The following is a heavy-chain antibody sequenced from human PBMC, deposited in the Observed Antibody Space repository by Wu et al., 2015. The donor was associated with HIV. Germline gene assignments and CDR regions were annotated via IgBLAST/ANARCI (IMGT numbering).Heavy chain of an antibody. CDR3: ARDLTYYYDNSGYFRLDF. Sequence: QVQLVQSGAEVKKPGSSVKVFCKASGGTFSSYAISWVRQAPGQGLEWMGGIIPVLNSVNYAQRFLGRLTITVDISSTTAYMDLTSLRSDDTAIYFCARDLTYYYDNSGYFRLDFWGQGTLVTVSS. CDR1: GGTFSSYA. V-gene: IGHV1-69*14. J-gene: IGHJ4*02. CDR2: IIPVLNSV. D-gene: IGHD3-22*01.